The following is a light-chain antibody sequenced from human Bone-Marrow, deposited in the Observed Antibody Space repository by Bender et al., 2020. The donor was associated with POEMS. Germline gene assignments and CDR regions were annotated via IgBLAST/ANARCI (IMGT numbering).Light chain of an antibody. Sequence: QSTLTQPRSVSGSPGQSVTISCTGTSSDIGTYNYVSWYQLHSGKAPKLIIYDVNKRPSGVPDRFSGSKSGSTASLTISGLQADDEGDYYCCSCAGRYNLGVLFGGGTKVTVL. CDR2: DVN. CDR3: CSCAGRYNLGVL. J-gene: IGLJ2*01. V-gene: IGLV2-11*01. CDR1: SSDIGTYNY.